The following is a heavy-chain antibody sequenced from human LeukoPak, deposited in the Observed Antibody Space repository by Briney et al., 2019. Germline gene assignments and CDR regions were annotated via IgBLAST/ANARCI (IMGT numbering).Heavy chain of an antibody. J-gene: IGHJ4*02. Sequence: SETLSLTCTVSGGSISSSSYYWGWIRQPPGKGLEWIGSIYYSGSTYYNPSLKSRVTISVDTSKNQFSLKLSSVTAADTAVYYCARGGDQKKTKGGCFYYWGQGTLVTVSS. D-gene: IGHD2-8*01. V-gene: IGHV4-39*07. CDR2: IYYSGST. CDR3: ARGGDQKKTKGGCFYY. CDR1: GGSISSSSYY.